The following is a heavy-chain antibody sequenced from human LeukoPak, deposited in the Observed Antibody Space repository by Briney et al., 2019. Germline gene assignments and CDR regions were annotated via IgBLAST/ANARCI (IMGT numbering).Heavy chain of an antibody. V-gene: IGHV3-30*02. Sequence: GGSLRLSCAASGFTFSSYGMHWVRQAPGKGLEWVAFIRYDGSKKYYADSVKGRFTISRDNSKNTLYLQMNSLRAEDTAVYYCAKDITTYYYDSSVDYWGQGTLVTVSS. CDR3: AKDITTYYYDSSVDY. D-gene: IGHD3-22*01. J-gene: IGHJ4*02. CDR2: IRYDGSKK. CDR1: GFTFSSYG.